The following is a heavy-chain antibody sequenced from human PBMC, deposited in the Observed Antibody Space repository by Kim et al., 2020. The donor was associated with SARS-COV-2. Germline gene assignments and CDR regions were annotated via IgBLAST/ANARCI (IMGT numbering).Heavy chain of an antibody. Sequence: GGSLRLSCAASGFTFSSYWMHWVRQAPGKGLVWVSRINSDGSSTSYADSVKGRFTISRDNAKNTLYLQMNSLRAEDTAVYYCARAAEYYYDSSGYYYLDYYYYGMDVWGQGTTVTVSS. CDR2: INSDGSST. CDR3: ARAAEYYYDSSGYYYLDYYYYGMDV. D-gene: IGHD3-22*01. CDR1: GFTFSSYW. V-gene: IGHV3-74*01. J-gene: IGHJ6*02.